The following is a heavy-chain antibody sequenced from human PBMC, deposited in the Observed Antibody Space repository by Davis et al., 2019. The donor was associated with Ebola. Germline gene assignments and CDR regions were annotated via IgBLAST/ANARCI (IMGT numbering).Heavy chain of an antibody. CDR2: IGFYGSDA. Sequence: GESLKISCVASGFNFDKYGMHWVRQAPGMGLEWVAFIGFYGSDADYAASLKGRFTISRDNAKNSLYLQMNSLRAEDTAVYYCARVSGYSGYDHNVWGQGTLVTVSS. V-gene: IGHV3-30*02. D-gene: IGHD5-12*01. CDR1: GFNFDKYG. J-gene: IGHJ4*02. CDR3: ARVSGYSGYDHNV.